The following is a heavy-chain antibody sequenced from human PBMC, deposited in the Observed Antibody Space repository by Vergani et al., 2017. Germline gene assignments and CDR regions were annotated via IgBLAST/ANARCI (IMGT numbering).Heavy chain of an antibody. D-gene: IGHD3-9*01. V-gene: IGHV4-31*03. CDR1: GGSISSGGYY. Sequence: QVQLQESGPGLVKPSQTLSLTCTVSGGSISSGGYYWSWIRQHXGKGLEWIGYIYYSGSTYYNPSLKSRVTISVDTSKNQFSLKLSSVTAADTAVYYCARSNADYDILTGYYMGGSFDYWGQGTLVTVSS. CDR3: ARSNADYDILTGYYMGGSFDY. J-gene: IGHJ4*02. CDR2: IYYSGST.